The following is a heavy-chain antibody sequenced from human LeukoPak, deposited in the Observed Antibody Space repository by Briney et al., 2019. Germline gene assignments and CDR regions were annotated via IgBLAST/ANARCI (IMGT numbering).Heavy chain of an antibody. CDR1: GDSISSGSYY. CDR2: IYTSGST. CDR3: ARDSPITTSMDY. D-gene: IGHD4-11*01. Sequence: SETLSLTCTVSGDSISSGSYYWSWIRQPAGKGLEWIGRIYTSGSTNYSPSLKSRVTISVDTSKNQFSLKLNSVTAADTAVYYCARDSPITTSMDYWGQGTLVTVSS. V-gene: IGHV4-61*02. J-gene: IGHJ4*02.